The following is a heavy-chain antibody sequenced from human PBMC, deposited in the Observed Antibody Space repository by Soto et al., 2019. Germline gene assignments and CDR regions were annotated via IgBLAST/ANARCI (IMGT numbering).Heavy chain of an antibody. CDR2: IKQDGSEK. V-gene: IGHV3-7*01. Sequence: GGSLRLSCAASGFTFSSYWMSWVRQAPGKGLEWVADIKQDGSEKYYVDSVKGRFTISRDNAKNSLYLQMNSLRAEDTAVYYCARVFEYSSSSFAFDIWGQGTMVTVSS. J-gene: IGHJ3*02. D-gene: IGHD6-6*01. CDR3: ARVFEYSSSSFAFDI. CDR1: GFTFSSYW.